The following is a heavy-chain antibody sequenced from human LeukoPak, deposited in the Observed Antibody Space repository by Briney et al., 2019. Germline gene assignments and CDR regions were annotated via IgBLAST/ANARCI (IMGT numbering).Heavy chain of an antibody. CDR3: ARQGVAGFDY. CDR1: GGSISSYY. V-gene: IGHV4-59*08. J-gene: IGHJ4*02. D-gene: IGHD6-19*01. Sequence: PSETLSLTRTVSGGSISSYYWSWIRQPPGKGLEWIGYIYYSGSTNYNPSLKSRVTISVDTSKNQFSLKLSSVTAADTAVYYCARQGVAGFDYWGQGTLVTVSS. CDR2: IYYSGST.